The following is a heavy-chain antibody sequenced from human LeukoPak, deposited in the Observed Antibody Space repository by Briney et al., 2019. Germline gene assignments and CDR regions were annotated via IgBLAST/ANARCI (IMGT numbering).Heavy chain of an antibody. CDR2: ISSSSSTI. Sequence: PGRSLRLSCAASGFTFSTYSMNWVRQAPGKGLEWVSYISSSSSTIYYADSVKGRFTISRDNAKNSLYLQMNSLRDEDTAVYYCATLRVVVTATGLDYWGQGILVTVSS. D-gene: IGHD2-21*02. CDR1: GFTFSTYS. CDR3: ATLRVVVTATGLDY. J-gene: IGHJ4*02. V-gene: IGHV3-48*02.